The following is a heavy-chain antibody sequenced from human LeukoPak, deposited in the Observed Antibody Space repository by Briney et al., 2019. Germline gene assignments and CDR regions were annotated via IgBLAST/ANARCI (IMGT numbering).Heavy chain of an antibody. CDR2: INHSGST. CDR3: VRVGSAGSDS. J-gene: IGHJ4*02. CDR1: GGSFSGYY. V-gene: IGHV4-34*01. D-gene: IGHD3-10*01. Sequence: SETLSLTCAVYGGSFSGYYWSWIRQPPGKGLEWIGEINHSGSTNYNPSLKSRVTISIDTSRTQFSLKVTSVTAPDTAIYYCVRVGSAGSDSWGQGTRVTVSS.